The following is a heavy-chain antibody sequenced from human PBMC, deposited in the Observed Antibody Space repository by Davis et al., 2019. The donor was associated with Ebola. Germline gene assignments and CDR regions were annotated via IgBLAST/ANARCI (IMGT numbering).Heavy chain of an antibody. V-gene: IGHV4-4*02. Sequence: GSLRPSCAVSAGSISTTNWWSWVRQPPGKGLEWIGAIYHSGSTNYNPSLMSRVTISVDKSKNQFSLKLSSVTAADTAVYYCASLRQTYDSSGYSQPFDYWGQGSLVTVSS. CDR3: ASLRQTYDSSGYSQPFDY. J-gene: IGHJ4*02. CDR2: IYHSGST. D-gene: IGHD3-22*01. CDR1: AGSISTTNW.